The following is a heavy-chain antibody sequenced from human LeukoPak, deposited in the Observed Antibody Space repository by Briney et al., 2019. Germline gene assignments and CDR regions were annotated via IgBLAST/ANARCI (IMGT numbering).Heavy chain of an antibody. V-gene: IGHV1-2*02. CDR1: GYTFAAHH. J-gene: IGHJ4*02. Sequence: ASVKVSCKASGYTFAAHHIHWVRQAPGQGLEWMGWIVPDGRDTKYSQKFQDRMTLTTDTSTNTAYMELSRLIPDDTAVYYCSGRYGPGPVWGQGTLISAST. CDR2: IVPDGRDT. D-gene: IGHD3-10*01. CDR3: SGRYGPGPV.